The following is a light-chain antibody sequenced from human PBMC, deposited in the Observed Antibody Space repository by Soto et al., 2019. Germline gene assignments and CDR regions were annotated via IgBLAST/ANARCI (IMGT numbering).Light chain of an antibody. J-gene: IGKJ4*01. V-gene: IGKV1-39*01. CDR3: QQSCSTHALT. CDR2: AAS. CDR1: QSISSY. Sequence: DIQMTQSPSSLSASVGDRVTITCRASQSISSYLNWYQQKPGKAPKLLIYAASSLQSGVPSRFSGSGSGTDFTLTISSLQPEDFATYYCQQSCSTHALTFCGGTKVEIK.